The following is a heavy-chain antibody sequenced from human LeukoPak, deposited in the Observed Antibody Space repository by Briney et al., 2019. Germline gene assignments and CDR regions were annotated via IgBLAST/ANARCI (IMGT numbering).Heavy chain of an antibody. CDR2: ISGSGGST. Sequence: GGSLRLSCAANGFTFSSYAMSWVRHATGKGLECVSGISGSGGSTYYAVSVKGRFTISRDNSKNTLYLQMNGLRAEDTALYYCAKDVGFLEWLVCFDYWGQGTLVTVSS. J-gene: IGHJ4*02. D-gene: IGHD3-3*01. CDR3: AKDVGFLEWLVCFDY. CDR1: GFTFSSYA. V-gene: IGHV3-23*01.